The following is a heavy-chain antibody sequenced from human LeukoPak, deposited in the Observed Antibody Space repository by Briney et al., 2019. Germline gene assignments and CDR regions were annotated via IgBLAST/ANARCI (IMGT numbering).Heavy chain of an antibody. CDR2: ISYDGSNK. V-gene: IGHV3-30*18. J-gene: IGHJ4*02. CDR1: GFTFSSYG. CDR3: AKDHCNNGVCYYFDY. D-gene: IGHD2-8*01. Sequence: GRSLRLSCAASGFTFSSYGVHWVRQAPGRGLEWVAIISYDGSNKYYADSVRGRFTISRDNSKNTLYLQMNSRRAGDTAVYYCAKDHCNNGVCYYFDYWGQGTLVTVSS.